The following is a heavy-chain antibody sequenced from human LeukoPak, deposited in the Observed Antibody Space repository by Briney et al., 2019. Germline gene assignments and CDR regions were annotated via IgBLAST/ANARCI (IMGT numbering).Heavy chain of an antibody. CDR2: IYYSGST. V-gene: IGHV4-59*08. CDR3: ARFVVVVPAERDDAFDI. J-gene: IGHJ3*02. CDR1: GGSISSYY. Sequence: PSETLSLTCTVSGGSISSYYWSWIRQPPGKGLEWIGYIYYSGSTNYNPSLKSRVTISVDTSKNQFSLKLSSVTAADTAVYYCARFVVVVPAERDDAFDIWGQGTMVTVSS. D-gene: IGHD2-2*01.